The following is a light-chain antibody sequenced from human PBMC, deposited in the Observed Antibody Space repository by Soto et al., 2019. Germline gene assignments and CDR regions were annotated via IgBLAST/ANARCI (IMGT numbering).Light chain of an antibody. CDR1: GSDVGAYNL. CDR2: EVN. V-gene: IGLV2-23*02. CDR3: CSYAGTVAYV. J-gene: IGLJ1*01. Sequence: TQPATGLGHPGHPINFYCAGTGSDVGAYNLVSCYLQHPGKATKLIICEVNTRPSGISNRFSGSKSGDTASLTISGLQAEDEADYFGCSYAGTVAYVFGTGTRSP.